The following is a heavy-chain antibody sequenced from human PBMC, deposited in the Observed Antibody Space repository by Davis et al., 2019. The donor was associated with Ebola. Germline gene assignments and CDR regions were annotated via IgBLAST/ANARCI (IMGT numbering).Heavy chain of an antibody. Sequence: SVKVSCKASGFRFSSSGMQWVRQARGQRLEWIGGIVVGSGNTNYAQKFRERLTMTRDMSTSTAYMELRSLRFEDTAVYYCAASAGTVGKFDLWGQGTLGTVSS. CDR3: AASAGTVGKFDL. J-gene: IGHJ4*02. D-gene: IGHD1-14*01. CDR2: IVVGSGNT. CDR1: GFRFSSSG. V-gene: IGHV1-58*02.